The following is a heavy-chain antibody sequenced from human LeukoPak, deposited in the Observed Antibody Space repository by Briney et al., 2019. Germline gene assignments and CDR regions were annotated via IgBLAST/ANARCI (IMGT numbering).Heavy chain of an antibody. CDR1: GFTFSNYW. J-gene: IGHJ3*02. CDR3: ASLFLCYGCSSSSDTLNI. D-gene: IGHD6-6*01. CDR2: INSDGSRT. V-gene: IGHV3-74*01. Sequence: GGSLRLSCAASGFTFSNYWMHWVRQAPGKGLVWVSRINSDGSRTTYADSVQGRCTISRDNAKNTLYLQMHSLRAEDTAVYYCASLFLCYGCSSSSDTLNIWGQGTMVTVSS.